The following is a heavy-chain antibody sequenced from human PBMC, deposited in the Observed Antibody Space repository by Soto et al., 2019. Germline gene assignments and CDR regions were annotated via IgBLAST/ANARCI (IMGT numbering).Heavy chain of an antibody. CDR3: ARGAFGAYVLDY. CDR1: GFIFTNYW. J-gene: IGHJ4*02. V-gene: IGHV3-74*03. CDR2: VKSDGITT. D-gene: IGHD3-3*01. Sequence: EVQLVESGGGLVQPGGSLRLSCAASGFIFTNYWIHWVRQAPGEGLVWVSRVKSDGITTMFADSVKGRFTISRDNAKDTVYLQMNSLGAEDTAVYYCARGAFGAYVLDYWGQGTLVTVSS.